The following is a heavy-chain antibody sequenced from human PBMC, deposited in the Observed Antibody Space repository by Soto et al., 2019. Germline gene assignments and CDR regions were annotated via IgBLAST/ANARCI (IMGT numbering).Heavy chain of an antibody. V-gene: IGHV4-31*03. D-gene: IGHD4-17*01. J-gene: IGHJ4*02. CDR3: ARALHPPVTLYFDY. CDR1: GGSISSGGYY. CDR2: IYYSGST. Sequence: QVQLQESGPGLVKPSQTLSLTCTVSGGSISSGGYYWSWIRQHPGKGLEWIGYIYYSGSTYYNPSLKSRVTXXVXTXKNQFSLKLSSVTAADTAVYYCARALHPPVTLYFDYWGQGTLVTVSS.